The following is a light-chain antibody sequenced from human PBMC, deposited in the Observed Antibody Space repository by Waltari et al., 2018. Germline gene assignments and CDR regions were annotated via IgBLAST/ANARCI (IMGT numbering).Light chain of an antibody. CDR1: EPVNSD. J-gene: IGKJ1*01. CDR3: QQSYRNPPWT. CDR2: GAT. Sequence: EIQMTHSPSSLSASIGDRVIITCRASEPVNSDLNWFQQKAGKAPSLLIYGATTLESGVPSRFSGIGSGTEFTLTISSLQPEDFATYICQQSYRNPPWTFGQGTKVEVK. V-gene: IGKV1-39*01.